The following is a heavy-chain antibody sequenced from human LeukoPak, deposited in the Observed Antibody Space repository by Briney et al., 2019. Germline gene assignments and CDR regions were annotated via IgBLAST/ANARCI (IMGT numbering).Heavy chain of an antibody. CDR1: GGSISSGGYY. CDR3: ARAPLTIFGVVIPRWFDP. V-gene: IGHV4-30-2*01. Sequence: SQTLSLTCTVSGGSISSGGYYWSWIRQPPGKGLEWIGYIYHSGSTYYNPSLKSRVTISVDRSKNQFSLKLSSVTAADTAVYYCARAPLTIFGVVIPRWFDPWGQGTLVTVSS. J-gene: IGHJ5*02. CDR2: IYHSGST. D-gene: IGHD3-3*01.